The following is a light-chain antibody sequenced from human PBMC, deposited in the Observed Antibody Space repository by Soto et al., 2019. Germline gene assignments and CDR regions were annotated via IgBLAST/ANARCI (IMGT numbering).Light chain of an antibody. Sequence: EIVMTQSPATLSVSPGERATLSCRASQSISTELAWYQQKPGQPPRLLIYSASTRATGVPARFTGSGSGSEFTLTSSGLQSEDFAVYYCQQGHHLPLTFGQGTRLEI. J-gene: IGKJ2*01. V-gene: IGKV3-15*01. CDR2: SAS. CDR1: QSISTE. CDR3: QQGHHLPLT.